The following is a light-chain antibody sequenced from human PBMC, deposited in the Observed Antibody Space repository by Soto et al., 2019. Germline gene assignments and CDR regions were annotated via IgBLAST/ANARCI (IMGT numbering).Light chain of an antibody. Sequence: DIQMTQSPSTLSASVGDRVAITCRASQDIRSWVAWYQQRPGKAPKLLIYDASRLKSGVPPRFRGSGSGTEFTLTISSLQPDYFATYYCHQYNSFSPWTCGKGTKVGIK. CDR2: DAS. CDR3: HQYNSFSPWT. CDR1: QDIRSW. V-gene: IGKV1-5*01. J-gene: IGKJ1*01.